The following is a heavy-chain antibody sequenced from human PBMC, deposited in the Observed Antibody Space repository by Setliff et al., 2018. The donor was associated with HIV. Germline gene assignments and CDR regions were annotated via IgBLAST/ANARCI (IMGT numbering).Heavy chain of an antibody. CDR3: VKMALAGTYLDY. V-gene: IGHV3-15*01. CDR2: IQKTIYGETT. D-gene: IGHD6-19*01. J-gene: IGHJ4*02. CDR1: GFTATDAW. Sequence: PGGSLRLSCAVSGFTATDAWMAWARQAPGKGLEWVAHIQKTIYGETTDYATPVKDRFTISRDDSKNTLYLQMNSLRAEDTALYYCVKMALAGTYLDYWGQGTLVTVSS.